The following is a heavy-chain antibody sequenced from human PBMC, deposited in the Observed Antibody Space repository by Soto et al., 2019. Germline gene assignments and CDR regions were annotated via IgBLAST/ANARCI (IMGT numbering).Heavy chain of an antibody. CDR2: ISGSGGST. J-gene: IGHJ4*02. CDR3: AKDTYYDSSGLPDY. V-gene: IGHV3-23*01. CDR1: GFTFSSYA. Sequence: GSLRLSCAASGFTFSSYAMSWVRQAPGKGLEWVSAISGSGGSTYYADSVKGRFTISRDNSKNTLYLQMNSLRAEDTAVYYCAKDTYYDSSGLPDYWGQGTLVTVSS. D-gene: IGHD3-22*01.